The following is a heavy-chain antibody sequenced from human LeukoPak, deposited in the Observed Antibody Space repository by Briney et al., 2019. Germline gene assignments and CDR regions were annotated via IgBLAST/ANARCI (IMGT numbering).Heavy chain of an antibody. D-gene: IGHD2-15*01. CDR2: ISSGRSYI. CDR3: ASSYCSGGSCYEYYFDY. V-gene: IGHV3-21*01. CDR1: GFTFSSYS. Sequence: GGSLRLSCAASGFTFSSYSMNWVRQAPGKGLEGVSSISSGRSYIYYADSVKGRFTISRDNAKNSLYLQMTSLRAEDTAVYYCASSYCSGGSCYEYYFDYWGQGTLVTVSS. J-gene: IGHJ4*02.